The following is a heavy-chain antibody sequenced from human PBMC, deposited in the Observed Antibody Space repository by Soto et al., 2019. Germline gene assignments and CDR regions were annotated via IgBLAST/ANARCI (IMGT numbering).Heavy chain of an antibody. J-gene: IGHJ3*02. CDR2: IYYSGST. CDR3: ATTTVTTSAFDI. CDR1: GGSVSSGSYY. V-gene: IGHV4-61*01. Sequence: LSLTCTVSGGSVSSGSYYWSWIRQPPGKGLEWIGYIYYSGSTNYNPSLKSRVTISVDTSKNQFSLKLSSVTAADTAVYYCATTTVTTSAFDIWGQGTMVTVSS. D-gene: IGHD4-17*01.